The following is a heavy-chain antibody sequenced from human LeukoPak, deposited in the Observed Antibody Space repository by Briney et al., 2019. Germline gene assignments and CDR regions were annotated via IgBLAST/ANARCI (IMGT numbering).Heavy chain of an antibody. CDR1: GLTFSSYS. Sequence: GGSLRLSCAASGLTFSSYSMNWVRQAPGKGLEWVAFIRDDGSNKYYADSVKGRFTISRDNSKNTLYLQMNSLRAEDTAVYYCARILSRGWGELGYWGQGSLVTVSS. CDR3: ARILSRGWGELGY. J-gene: IGHJ4*02. CDR2: IRDDGSNK. D-gene: IGHD2-15*01. V-gene: IGHV3-30*02.